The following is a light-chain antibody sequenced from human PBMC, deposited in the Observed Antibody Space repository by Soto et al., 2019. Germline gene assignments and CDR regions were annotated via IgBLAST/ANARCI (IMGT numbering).Light chain of an antibody. Sequence: EIVLTQSPATLSLSPWERATLSCRASQSVSSYLAWYQQKPGQAPRLLIYDASNRATGIPARFSGSGSGTEFTLTISSLQSEDFEVYYCQQYNNWPITFGQGTKVDIK. CDR2: DAS. V-gene: IGKV3-11*01. J-gene: IGKJ1*01. CDR1: QSVSSY. CDR3: QQYNNWPIT.